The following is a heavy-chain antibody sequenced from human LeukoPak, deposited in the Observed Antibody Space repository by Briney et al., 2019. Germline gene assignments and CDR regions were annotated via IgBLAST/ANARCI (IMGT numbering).Heavy chain of an antibody. CDR3: ARLDTAMVFYFDY. Sequence: GESLTLSCTGSGYSFTSYWIGWVRQMPGKGLEWMGIIYPGDSDTRYSPSFQGQVTISADKSISTAYLQWSSLKASDTAMYYCARLDTAMVFYFDYWGQGTLVTVSS. V-gene: IGHV5-51*03. D-gene: IGHD5-18*01. J-gene: IGHJ4*02. CDR1: GYSFTSYW. CDR2: IYPGDSDT.